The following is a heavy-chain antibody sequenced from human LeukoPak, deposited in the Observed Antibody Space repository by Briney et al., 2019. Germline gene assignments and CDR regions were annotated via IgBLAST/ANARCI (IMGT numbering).Heavy chain of an antibody. V-gene: IGHV4-39*01. CDR1: GASISSSSYY. D-gene: IGHD4-23*01. CDR2: IYYSGST. Sequence: SETLSLTCTVSGASISSSSYYWGWIRQPPGKGLEWIGSIYYSGSTYYNPSLKSRVTISVDTSKNQFSLKLSSVTAADTAVYYCARHLRSRYGGDAFDIWGQGTMVTVSS. J-gene: IGHJ3*02. CDR3: ARHLRSRYGGDAFDI.